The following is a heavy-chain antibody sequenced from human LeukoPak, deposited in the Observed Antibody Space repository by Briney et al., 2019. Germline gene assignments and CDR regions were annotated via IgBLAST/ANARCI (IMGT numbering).Heavy chain of an antibody. Sequence: GGSLRLSCAASGFTFSSYWMSWVRQAPGKGLEWVANIKQDGSEKYYVDSVKGRFTISRDNAKNSLYLQMNSLRAEDTAVYYCARARQISMVRGVIITPYYYYMDVWGKGTTVTISS. CDR2: IKQDGSEK. CDR1: GFTFSSYW. V-gene: IGHV3-7*01. J-gene: IGHJ6*03. D-gene: IGHD3-10*01. CDR3: ARARQISMVRGVIITPYYYYMDV.